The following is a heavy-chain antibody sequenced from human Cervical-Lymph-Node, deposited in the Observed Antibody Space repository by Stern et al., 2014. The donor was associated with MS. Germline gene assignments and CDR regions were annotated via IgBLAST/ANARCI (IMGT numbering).Heavy chain of an antibody. CDR3: ARELSGMYGMDV. V-gene: IGHV4-31*03. J-gene: IGHJ6*02. Sequence: DQLVESGPGLVKPSQTLSLTCTVSGGSINNGDYYWRWVRQHPGKGLGWLGYIYYSGATYYNPSLKGRLTISVDTSKRHFSLKLTSVTAADTAVYYCARELSGMYGMDVWGQGTTVTVSS. CDR1: GGSINNGDYY. D-gene: IGHD1-1*01. CDR2: IYYSGAT.